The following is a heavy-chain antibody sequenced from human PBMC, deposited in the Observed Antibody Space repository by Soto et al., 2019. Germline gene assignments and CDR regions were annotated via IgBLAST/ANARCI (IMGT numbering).Heavy chain of an antibody. Sequence: TLSLTCTVSGGSISSSSYYWGWIRQPPGKGLEWIGSIYYSGSTYYNPSLKSRVTISVDTSKNQFSLKLSSVTAADTAVYYCAKEMATIKIFDYWGQGTLVTVSS. CDR3: AKEMATIKIFDY. V-gene: IGHV4-39*02. CDR1: GGSISSSSYY. CDR2: IYYSGST. D-gene: IGHD5-12*01. J-gene: IGHJ4*02.